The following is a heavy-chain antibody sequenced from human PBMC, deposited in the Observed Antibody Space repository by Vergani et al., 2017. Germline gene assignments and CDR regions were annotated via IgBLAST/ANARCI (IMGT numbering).Heavy chain of an antibody. J-gene: IGHJ4*02. D-gene: IGHD3-22*01. CDR3: ARGHDSSGYYYDY. CDR2: IYHSGST. CDR1: GGSISSGGYS. V-gene: IGHV4-30-2*01. Sequence: QLQLQESGSGLVKPSQTLSLTCAVSGGSISSGGYSWSWIRQPPGKGLEWIGYIYHSGSTNYNPSIKSRVTISEDRSKNQFSLKLSSVTAADTAVYYCARGHDSSGYYYDYWGQGTLVTVSS.